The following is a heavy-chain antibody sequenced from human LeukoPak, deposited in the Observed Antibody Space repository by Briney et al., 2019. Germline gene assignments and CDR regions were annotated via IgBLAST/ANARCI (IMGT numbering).Heavy chain of an antibody. J-gene: IGHJ3*01. CDR1: GGSISSSMYY. D-gene: IGHD2-2*01. V-gene: IGHV4-39*07. CDR2: ILYSGST. Sequence: SETLSLTCTVSGGSISSSMYYWGWIRQPPGRGLEWIGNILYSGSTYYNPSLKSRVTISVDTSKNQFSLRLSSLTAADTAVYYCARGRYCTATTCDASGDAFDVWGQGTMVTVSS. CDR3: ARGRYCTATTCDASGDAFDV.